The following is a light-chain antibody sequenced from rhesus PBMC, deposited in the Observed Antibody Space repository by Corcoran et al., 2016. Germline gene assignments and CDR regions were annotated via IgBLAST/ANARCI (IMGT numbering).Light chain of an antibody. CDR2: GAS. CDR3: QQSSKWPLT. Sequence: EIVLTQSPATLSLSPGERATLSCRASQSVSSSLAWYQQKPGQAPRPLIYGASSRAPGIPDRFSGSGSGTDFTLTISSLEPEDVGVYYCQQSSKWPLTFGGGTKVDFK. CDR1: QSVSSS. V-gene: IGKV3-42*02. J-gene: IGKJ4*01.